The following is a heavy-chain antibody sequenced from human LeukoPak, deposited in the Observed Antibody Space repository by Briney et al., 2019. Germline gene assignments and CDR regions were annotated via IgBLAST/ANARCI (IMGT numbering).Heavy chain of an antibody. J-gene: IGHJ6*03. CDR3: ARGLIRRSSSSAYYYYYYYMDV. CDR1: GGTFSSYA. Sequence: SVKVSCKASGGTFSSYAISWVRQAPGQGLEWMGGIIPIFGTANYAQKFQGRVTITADKSTSTAYMELSSLRSEDTAVYYCARGLIRRSSSSAYYYYYYYMDVWGKGTTVTVSS. D-gene: IGHD6-6*01. V-gene: IGHV1-69*06. CDR2: IIPIFGTA.